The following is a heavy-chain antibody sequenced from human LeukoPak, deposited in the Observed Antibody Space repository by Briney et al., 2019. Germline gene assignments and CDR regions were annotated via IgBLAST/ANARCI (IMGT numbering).Heavy chain of an antibody. J-gene: IGHJ6*02. CDR2: IYYSGST. V-gene: IGHV4-61*01. CDR3: ARDNYDSRVGYYYYGMDV. CDR1: GGSISSSSYY. Sequence: SETLSLTCTVSGGSISSSSYYWSWIRQPPGKGLEWIGYIYYSGSTNYNPSLKSRVTISVDTSKNQFSLKLSSVTAADTAVYYCARDNYDSRVGYYYYGMDVWGQGTTVTVSS. D-gene: IGHD3-3*01.